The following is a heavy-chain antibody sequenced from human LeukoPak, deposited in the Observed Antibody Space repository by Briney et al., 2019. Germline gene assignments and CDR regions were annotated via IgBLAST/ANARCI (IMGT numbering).Heavy chain of an antibody. CDR3: VREVDLASIRDC. CDR1: GFTFSSYS. V-gene: IGHV3-21*01. D-gene: IGHD6-19*01. CDR2: ISSSSYI. Sequence: GGSLRLSCAASGFTFSSYSMNWVRQAPGKGLEWVSSISSSSYIYYADSVKGRFTISRDNAKNSLYLQMNSLRAEDTAVYYCVREVDLASIRDCWGQGILVTVSS. J-gene: IGHJ4*02.